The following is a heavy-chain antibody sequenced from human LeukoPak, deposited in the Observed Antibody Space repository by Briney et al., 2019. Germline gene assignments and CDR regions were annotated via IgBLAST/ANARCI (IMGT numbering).Heavy chain of an antibody. CDR3: ATNSGYDYLLPFDY. D-gene: IGHD5-12*01. V-gene: IGHV3-30-3*01. CDR1: GFTFSNHT. CDR2: ISYDGSNE. J-gene: IGHJ4*02. Sequence: GGSLRLSCAASGFTFSNHTMHWVRQAPGKGLEWVAVISYDGSNEYYADSVKGRFTISRHISKNTLYLQMSSLRADDTAVYFCATNSGYDYLLPFDYWGQGTLVTVSS.